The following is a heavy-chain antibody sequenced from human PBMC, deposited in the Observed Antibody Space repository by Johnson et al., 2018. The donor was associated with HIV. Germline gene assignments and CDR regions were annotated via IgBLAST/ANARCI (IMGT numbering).Heavy chain of an antibody. J-gene: IGHJ3*02. CDR1: GFTFDDHD. CDR3: AKGWGAFDI. Sequence: VQLVESGGGVVRPGGSLRLSCAASGFTFDDHDMNWVRQVPGKGLEWVSAISGSGGSTYYADSVKGRFTISRDNSKNTLYLQMNSLRAEDTAVYYCAKGWGAFDIWGQGTMVTVSS. V-gene: IGHV3-23*04. D-gene: IGHD3-16*01. CDR2: ISGSGGST.